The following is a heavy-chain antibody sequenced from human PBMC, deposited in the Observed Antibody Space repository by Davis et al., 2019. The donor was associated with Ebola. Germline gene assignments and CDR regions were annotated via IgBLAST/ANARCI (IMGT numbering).Heavy chain of an antibody. Sequence: GESLKISCAASGFTFSSYSMTWVRQAPGKGLEWVSAISGSGRSTYYADSVKGRFTISRDNSKNTLYLQMNSLTAEDTAVYYCAKDLFSAVTSSDAFDFWGQGTMVIVSS. CDR1: GFTFSSYS. CDR3: AKDLFSAVTSSDAFDF. J-gene: IGHJ3*01. CDR2: ISGSGRST. V-gene: IGHV3-23*01. D-gene: IGHD2-21*02.